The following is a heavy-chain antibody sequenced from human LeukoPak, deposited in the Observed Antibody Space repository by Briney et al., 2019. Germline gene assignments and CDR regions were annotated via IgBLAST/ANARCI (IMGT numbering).Heavy chain of an antibody. CDR3: ASPDSSGWLGGY. CDR2: ISSSSTI. Sequence: GGSLRLSCAASGFTFSSYSMNWVRQAPGKGLEWVSYISSSSTIYYADSVKGRFTISRDNAKNSLYLQMNSLRAEDTAVYYCASPDSSGWLGGYWGQGTLVTVSS. J-gene: IGHJ4*02. CDR1: GFTFSSYS. V-gene: IGHV3-48*04. D-gene: IGHD6-19*01.